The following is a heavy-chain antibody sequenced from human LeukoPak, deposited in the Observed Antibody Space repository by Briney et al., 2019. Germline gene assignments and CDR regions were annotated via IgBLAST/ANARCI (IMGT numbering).Heavy chain of an antibody. J-gene: IGHJ4*02. CDR1: GGSTNSYF. CDR3: ARGNTIAATE. Sequence: PSETLSLTCTVSGGSTNSYFWSWIRQPPGKGLEWIGYISYSGTTKYNPSLESRVTISLDRSKNQFSLKLPSVTAADTAVYYCARGNTIAATEWGQGTLVTVSS. D-gene: IGHD6-13*01. V-gene: IGHV4-59*01. CDR2: ISYSGTT.